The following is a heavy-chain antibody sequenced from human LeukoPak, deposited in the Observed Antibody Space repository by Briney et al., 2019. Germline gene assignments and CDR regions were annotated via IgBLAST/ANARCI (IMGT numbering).Heavy chain of an antibody. J-gene: IGHJ6*03. D-gene: IGHD5-18*01. CDR1: GFTFSSYW. CDR3: ARVLVYSYGSGYNMDV. CDR2: IKQDESEK. V-gene: IGHV3-7*01. Sequence: GGSLRLSCAASGFTFSSYWMTWVRQAPGKGLEWMANIKQDESEKYYVDSVKGRFTISRDNAKSSLYLQMNSLRTEDTAVYYCARVLVYSYGSGYNMDVWGKGTTVTVSS.